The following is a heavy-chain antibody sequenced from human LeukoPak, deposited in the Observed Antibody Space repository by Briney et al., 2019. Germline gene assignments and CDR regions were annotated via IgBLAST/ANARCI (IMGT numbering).Heavy chain of an antibody. J-gene: IGHJ4*02. CDR2: IKEDGTDK. Sequence: AGGSLRLSCSASAFTFSLYWMTWVRQAPAKGLEWVATIKEDGTDKYYVDSVRGRFTISRDNAENSLTLQMNSLTAEDTALYYGVRDGIRDIPGIITIRYDYWGQGTLVTVSS. CDR3: VRDGIRDIPGIITIRYDY. V-gene: IGHV3-7*05. CDR1: AFTFSLYW. D-gene: IGHD3-10*01.